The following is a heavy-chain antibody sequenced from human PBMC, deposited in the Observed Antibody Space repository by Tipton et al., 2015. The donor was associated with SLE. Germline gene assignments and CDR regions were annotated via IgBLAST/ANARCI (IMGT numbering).Heavy chain of an antibody. Sequence: TLSLTCTVSGGSISSHYWSWIRQPPGKGLEWIGYIYYSESTNYNPSLKSRVTISVDTSKNQFSLNLSSVTAADTAVYYCARGLMGIQAFDIWGQGTMVTVSS. J-gene: IGHJ3*02. V-gene: IGHV4-59*11. CDR2: IYYSEST. D-gene: IGHD7-27*01. CDR1: GGSISSHY. CDR3: ARGLMGIQAFDI.